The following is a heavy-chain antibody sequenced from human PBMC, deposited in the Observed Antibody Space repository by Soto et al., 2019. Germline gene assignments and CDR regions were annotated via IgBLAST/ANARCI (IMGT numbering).Heavy chain of an antibody. J-gene: IGHJ4*02. V-gene: IGHV2-5*02. CDR3: APSPRKGTKAYFAY. Sequence: QITLKESTPTLAKPTQTLTLTCTFSGFSLSTSGVGVGWIRQPPGKALEWLALIYWVDDRRYSPSLKSRRTFNKDTSKHQVVLTMTNIDPVDTATYYCAPSPRKGTKAYFAYWGQGTLVTVSS. D-gene: IGHD1-1*01. CDR2: IYWVDDR. CDR1: GFSLSTSGVG.